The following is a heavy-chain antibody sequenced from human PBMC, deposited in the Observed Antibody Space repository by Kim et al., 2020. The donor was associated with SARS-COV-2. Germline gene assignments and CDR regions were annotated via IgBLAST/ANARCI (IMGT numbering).Heavy chain of an antibody. J-gene: IGHJ4*02. CDR1: GGSISSSSYY. Sequence: SETLSLTCTVSGGSISSSSYYWGWIRQPPGKGLEWIGSIYYSGSTYYNPSLKSRVTISVDTSKNQFSLKLSSVTAAATAVYYCASLFYDILTGYYPGGPFDYWGQGTLVTVSS. CDR2: IYYSGST. CDR3: ASLFYDILTGYYPGGPFDY. D-gene: IGHD3-9*01. V-gene: IGHV4-39*01.